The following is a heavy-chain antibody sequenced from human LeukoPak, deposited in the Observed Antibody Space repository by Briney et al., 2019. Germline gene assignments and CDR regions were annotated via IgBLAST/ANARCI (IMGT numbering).Heavy chain of an antibody. Sequence: GGSLRLSCAASGFIFGDYGMYWVRQAPGKGLEWVSGINWNSDRIGYADSVKGRFTISRDNAKNSLYMQMNSVRAEDTALYYCARASYYYDTSGLGAFDVWGHGTTVIVSS. D-gene: IGHD3-22*01. CDR1: GFIFGDYG. J-gene: IGHJ3*01. CDR3: ARASYYYDTSGLGAFDV. V-gene: IGHV3-9*01. CDR2: INWNSDRI.